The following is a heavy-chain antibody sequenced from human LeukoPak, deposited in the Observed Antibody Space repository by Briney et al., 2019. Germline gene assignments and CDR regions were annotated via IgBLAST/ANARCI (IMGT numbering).Heavy chain of an antibody. D-gene: IGHD1-26*01. J-gene: IGHJ6*03. CDR3: ARGPRSGCYSYYYYTDV. CDR1: VYTFTGYY. V-gene: IGHV1-2*02. Sequence: ASVKVSCKSSVYTFTGYYKHWVRQAPGQGLEWMGWINPNSGGTNYAQKFQGRVTMTRDTSISTAYMELSRLRSDDTAVYYCARGPRSGCYSYYYYTDVWGKGTTVTVSS. CDR2: INPNSGGT.